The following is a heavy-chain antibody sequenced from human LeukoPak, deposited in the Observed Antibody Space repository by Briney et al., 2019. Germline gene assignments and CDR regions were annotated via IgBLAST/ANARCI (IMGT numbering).Heavy chain of an antibody. J-gene: IGHJ5*01. D-gene: IGHD3-16*01. V-gene: IGHV3-7*01. CDR1: GFTFSSYW. CDR3: ARYFFDSYTSSFRFDS. Sequence: GGSLRLSCAASGFTFSSYWMNWVRQAPGKGLEWVANMNHDGSEKYQIDSVKGRFTISRDNAKNSLYLQMNSLRVEDTAIYYCARYFFDSYTSSFRFDSWGQGTLVTVSS. CDR2: MNHDGSEK.